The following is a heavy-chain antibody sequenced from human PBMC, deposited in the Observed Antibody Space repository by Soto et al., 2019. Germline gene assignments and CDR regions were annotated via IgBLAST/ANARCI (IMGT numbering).Heavy chain of an antibody. CDR2: ISAYNGNT. J-gene: IGHJ4*02. D-gene: IGHD3-10*01. CDR1: GYTFTSYG. V-gene: IGHV1-18*01. CDR3: ARGAQDYYGSGSSHIDY. Sequence: EASVRVSCKASGYTFTSYGISWVRQAPGQGLEWMGWISAYNGNTNYAQKLQGRVTMTTDTSTSTAYMELRSLRSDDTAVYYCARGAQDYYGSGSSHIDYWGQGTLVTVSS.